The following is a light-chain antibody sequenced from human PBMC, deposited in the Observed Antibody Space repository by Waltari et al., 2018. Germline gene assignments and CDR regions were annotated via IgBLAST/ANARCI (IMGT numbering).Light chain of an antibody. CDR2: GAS. V-gene: IGKV3-15*01. CDR3: QQFHTWPLT. Sequence: ELVMPQSPETLSVSPGQRFTLSCRASQNIDASLAWHQQRPGQAPRVLISGASYRVTGIPDRFSGGGSGTEFTLTISSLQSEDVAIYYCQQFHTWPLTFGGGTKVEIK. J-gene: IGKJ4*01. CDR1: QNIDAS.